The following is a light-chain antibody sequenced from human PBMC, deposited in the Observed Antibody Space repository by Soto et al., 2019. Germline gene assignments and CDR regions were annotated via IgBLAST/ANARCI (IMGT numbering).Light chain of an antibody. CDR1: QGISSY. J-gene: IGKJ1*01. V-gene: IGKV1-9*01. Sequence: IQLNQSPSSLSASVGDRVTNTCRASQGISSYLAWYQQKPGEAPKLLIYPASTLQTGVPSRFSGSGSGTDFTLTISSLQPEDFATYYCQQLNNYPRTFGQGTKVDIK. CDR3: QQLNNYPRT. CDR2: PAS.